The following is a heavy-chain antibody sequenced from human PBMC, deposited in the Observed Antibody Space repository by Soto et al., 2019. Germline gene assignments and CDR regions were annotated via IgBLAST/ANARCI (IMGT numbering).Heavy chain of an antibody. CDR1: GGSISNGGYY. Sequence: LSLTLTVSGGSISNGGYYLSWIRQHPGKGLGWIGYIYYSGSTYYNPSLKSRITISVDTSKNQFSLQLSSVTAAETAVYYCARDLEVIAAAGRRFSCFDPWGQGTLVTVSS. CDR2: IYYSGST. J-gene: IGHJ5*02. V-gene: IGHV4-31*02. D-gene: IGHD6-13*01. CDR3: ARDLEVIAAAGRRFSCFDP.